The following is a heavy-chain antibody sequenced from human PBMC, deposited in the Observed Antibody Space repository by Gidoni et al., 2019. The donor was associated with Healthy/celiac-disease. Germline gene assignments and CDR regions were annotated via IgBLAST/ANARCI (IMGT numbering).Heavy chain of an antibody. V-gene: IGHV3-21*01. CDR2: ISSSSSYI. Sequence: EVQLVESGGGLVKPGGSLRLSCAASGFTFSSYSMNWVRQAPGKGLEWVSSISSSSSYIYYADSVKGRFTISRDNAKNSLYLQMNSLRAEDTAVYYCAREGKMDTAMVTGYWGQGTLVTVSS. J-gene: IGHJ4*02. CDR1: GFTFSSYS. CDR3: AREGKMDTAMVTGY. D-gene: IGHD5-18*01.